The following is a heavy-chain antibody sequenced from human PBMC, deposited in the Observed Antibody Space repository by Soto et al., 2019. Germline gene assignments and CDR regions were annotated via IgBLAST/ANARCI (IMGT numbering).Heavy chain of an antibody. CDR3: ARDSIYSNSRFAY. Sequence: EVQLLESGGGLVQPGGSLRLSCAASGFTVTSYAMSWVRQAPGKGLEWVSVISGDGGTSYYADSVRGRFTISRDFSKNTVILHMNSLRAADTAIYYCARDSIYSNSRFAYWGRRTLVTVSS. CDR2: ISGDGGTS. J-gene: IGHJ4*02. D-gene: IGHD4-4*01. CDR1: GFTVTSYA. V-gene: IGHV3-23*01.